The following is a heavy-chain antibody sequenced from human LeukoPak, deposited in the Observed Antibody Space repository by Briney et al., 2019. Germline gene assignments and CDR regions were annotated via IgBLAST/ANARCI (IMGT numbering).Heavy chain of an antibody. D-gene: IGHD3-10*01. Sequence: SGTLSLTCAVSGGSISSSNWLSWVRQPPVKGLEWIGEIYHSGSTNYDPSVKSLVTIPLAKSQNHFSLTLSPVTPPDTAVYYSARDARGSSYMAVWGPGTTVTASS. J-gene: IGHJ6*02. V-gene: IGHV4-4*02. CDR1: GGSISSSNW. CDR3: ARDARGSSYMAV. CDR2: IYHSGST.